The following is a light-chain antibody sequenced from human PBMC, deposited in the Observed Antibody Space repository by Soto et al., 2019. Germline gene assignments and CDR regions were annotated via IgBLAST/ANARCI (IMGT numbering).Light chain of an antibody. CDR3: QQYDSYST. CDR2: DAT. V-gene: IGKV1-5*01. CDR1: QSISTW. J-gene: IGKJ2*01. Sequence: DIQITQSPSTLSASVGDRVTITCRASQSISTWLAWYQQKPGKAPKCLIYDATSLENGVPSRFSGSGSGTEFTLTISSLQPDDSATYYCQQYDSYSTFGQGTKLEIK.